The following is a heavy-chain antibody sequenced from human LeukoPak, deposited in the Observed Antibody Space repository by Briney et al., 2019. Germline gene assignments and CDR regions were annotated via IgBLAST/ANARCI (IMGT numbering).Heavy chain of an antibody. CDR2: INHSGST. J-gene: IGHJ5*02. CDR3: ARESFGENSP. V-gene: IGHV4-34*01. CDR1: GGSFSGYY. Sequence: SETLSLTCAVYGGSFSGYYWSWIRQPPGKGLEWIGEINHSGSTNYNPSLKSRVTISVDTSKNQFSLKLSSVTAADTAVYYCARESFGENSPWSQGTLVTVSS. D-gene: IGHD3-10*01.